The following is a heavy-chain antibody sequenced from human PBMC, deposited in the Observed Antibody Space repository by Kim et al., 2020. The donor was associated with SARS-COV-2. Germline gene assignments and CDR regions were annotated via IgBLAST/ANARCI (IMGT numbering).Heavy chain of an antibody. V-gene: IGHV3-7*03. D-gene: IGHD5-18*01. CDR2: IKQDGSEK. CDR1: GFTFSSYW. CDR3: ARLPWYSYGSWGFDD. J-gene: IGHJ4*02. Sequence: GGSLRLSCAASGFTFSSYWMSWVRHTPGKGLEWVANIKQDGSEKYYVDSVRGRFTISRDNAKNSLFLQMNSLRAEDTGVYYCARLPWYSYGSWGFDDWGQGALVTVSS.